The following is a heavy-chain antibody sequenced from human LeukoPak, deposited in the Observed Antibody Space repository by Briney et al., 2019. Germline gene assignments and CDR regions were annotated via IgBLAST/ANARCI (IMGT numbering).Heavy chain of an antibody. Sequence: PGGSLRLSCAASGFTFSNYWMHWVRQAPGKGLVWVSRINGDGSTTDYADSVKGRFTISRDNSKNTLYLQMNSLRAEDTAVYYCARDSTGMDVWGQGTTVTVSS. CDR2: INGDGSTT. D-gene: IGHD5/OR15-5a*01. V-gene: IGHV3-74*01. CDR3: ARDSTGMDV. CDR1: GFTFSNYW. J-gene: IGHJ6*02.